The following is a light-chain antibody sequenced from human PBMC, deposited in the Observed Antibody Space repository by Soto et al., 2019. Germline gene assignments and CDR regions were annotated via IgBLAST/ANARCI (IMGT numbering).Light chain of an antibody. Sequence: QSVLTPPPSVSGAPGQWVTISCTGSSSNIGAGYDVHWYQQLPATAPKLLIYGNSNRPSGVPDRFSGSKSGTSASLAITGLQAEDEADYYCQSYDSGLSAVVFGGGTKVTVL. CDR3: QSYDSGLSAVV. J-gene: IGLJ2*01. CDR1: SSNIGAGYD. CDR2: GNS. V-gene: IGLV1-40*01.